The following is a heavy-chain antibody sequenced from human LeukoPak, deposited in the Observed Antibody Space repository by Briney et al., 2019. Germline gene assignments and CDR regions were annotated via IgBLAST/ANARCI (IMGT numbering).Heavy chain of an antibody. Sequence: TLSLTCTVSGGSISSGGYYWSWIRQHPGKGLEWIGYIYYSGSTYYNPSLKSRVTISVDTSKNQFSLKLSSVTAADTAVYYCAQGGYCSGGSCYPDAFDIWGQGTMATVSS. D-gene: IGHD2-15*01. CDR2: IYYSGST. J-gene: IGHJ3*02. V-gene: IGHV4-31*03. CDR3: AQGGYCSGGSCYPDAFDI. CDR1: GGSISSGGYY.